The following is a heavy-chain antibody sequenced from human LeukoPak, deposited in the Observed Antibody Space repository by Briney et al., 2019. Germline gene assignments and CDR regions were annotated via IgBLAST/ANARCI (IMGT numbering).Heavy chain of an antibody. CDR2: IYYSGST. D-gene: IGHD6-19*01. J-gene: IGHJ4*02. CDR1: GGSISSYY. CDR3: ARDGSDSSGWYLDY. Sequence: SETLSLTCTVSGGSISSYYWSWTRQPPGKGLEWIGYIYYSGSTNYNPSLKSRVTISVDTSKNQFSLKLSSVTAADTAVYYCARDGSDSSGWYLDYWGQGTLVTVSS. V-gene: IGHV4-59*01.